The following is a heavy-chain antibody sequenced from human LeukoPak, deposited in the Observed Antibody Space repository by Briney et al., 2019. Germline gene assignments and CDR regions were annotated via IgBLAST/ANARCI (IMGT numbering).Heavy chain of an antibody. J-gene: IGHJ5*02. CDR2: FYYSGNT. D-gene: IGHD2-2*01. V-gene: IGHV4-39*01. Sequence: PSETLSLTCTVSGGSISSSSYYWGWIRQPPGKGLDWIGSFYYSGNTNYNPSLRSRVTISVDTSKNQFSLQLSSVTPEDTAIYYCARGKYCSSTSCYFWFDPWGQGTLVTVSS. CDR3: ARGKYCSSTSCYFWFDP. CDR1: GGSISSSSYY.